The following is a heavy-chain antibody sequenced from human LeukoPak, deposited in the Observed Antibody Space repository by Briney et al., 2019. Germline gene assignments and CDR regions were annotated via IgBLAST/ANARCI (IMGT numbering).Heavy chain of an antibody. CDR1: GGSISSGSYY. CDR2: IYTSGST. D-gene: IGHD3-10*01. CDR3: ARVTVRGVIITD. V-gene: IGHV4-61*02. Sequence: SETLSLTCTVSGGSISSGSYYWSWIRQPAGKGLEWIGRIYTSGSTSYNPSLKSRVTISVDTSKNQFSLKLSSVTAADTAVYYCARVTVRGVIITDWGQGTLVTVSS. J-gene: IGHJ4*02.